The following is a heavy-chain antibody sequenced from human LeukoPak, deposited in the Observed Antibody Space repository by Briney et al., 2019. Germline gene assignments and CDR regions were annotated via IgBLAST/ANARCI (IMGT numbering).Heavy chain of an antibody. V-gene: IGHV4-39*01. CDR3: GRHPAPMYYFDGSPYYFDY. CDR2: VFHSGST. Sequence: PSETLSPTCTVSRGSIGTKTYFWGWIRQSPGEGLEWLGSVFHSGSTNYNPSLKSRVTISVDTSKNQFSLKLSSVTAADTAVYFCGRHPAPMYYFDGSPYYFDYWGQGTLVTVSS. D-gene: IGHD3-22*01. CDR1: RGSIGTKTYF. J-gene: IGHJ4*02.